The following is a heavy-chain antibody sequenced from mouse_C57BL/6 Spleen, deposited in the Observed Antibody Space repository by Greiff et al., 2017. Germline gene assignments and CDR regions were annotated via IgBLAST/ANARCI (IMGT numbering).Heavy chain of an antibody. D-gene: IGHD2-4*01. CDR1: GYAFSSYW. V-gene: IGHV1-80*01. Sequence: SGAELVKPGASVKISCKASGYAFSSYWMNWVKQRPGKGLEWIGQIYPGDGDTNYNGKFKGKATLTADKSSSTAYMQLSSLTSEDSEVYFCARERNYDYDGAWFSYWGQGTLVTVSA. J-gene: IGHJ3*01. CDR3: ARERNYDYDGAWFSY. CDR2: IYPGDGDT.